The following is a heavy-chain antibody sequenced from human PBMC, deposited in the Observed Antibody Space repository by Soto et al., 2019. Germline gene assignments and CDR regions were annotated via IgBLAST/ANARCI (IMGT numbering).Heavy chain of an antibody. CDR2: IYPADSET. CDR1: GYSFITYW. D-gene: IGHD3-10*01. J-gene: IGHJ5*02. Sequence: LKISCKGSGYSFITYWIGWVRQMPGKGLEWMAMIYPADSETRYSPSFQGHVTISADKSISTAYLQWSSLKASDTAIYYCARLLITVVRGVIPSDGWFDPWGQGTLVTVSS. V-gene: IGHV5-51*01. CDR3: ARLLITVVRGVIPSDGWFDP.